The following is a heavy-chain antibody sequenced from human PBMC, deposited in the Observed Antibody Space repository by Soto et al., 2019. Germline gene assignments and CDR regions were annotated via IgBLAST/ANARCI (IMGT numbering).Heavy chain of an antibody. CDR3: ATEDDSWRPSLGRGVTPGRYYGMDV. V-gene: IGHV1-69-2*01. Sequence: EVQLVQSGAEVQKPGATVTISCKVSGYTFSDYYRNWVRQAPGKGLEWLGLVDPGDGGTAYAERCKGRVTITADTSKDTAYMEPTSLRSDDTAVDSRATEDDSWRPSLGRGVTPGRYYGMDVWRQGTTVTVSS. CDR1: GYTFSDYY. D-gene: IGHD3-10*01. J-gene: IGHJ6*02. CDR2: VDPGDGGT.